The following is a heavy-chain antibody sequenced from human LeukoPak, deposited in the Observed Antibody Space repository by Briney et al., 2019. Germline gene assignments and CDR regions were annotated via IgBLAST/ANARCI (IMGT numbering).Heavy chain of an antibody. V-gene: IGHV4-4*02. D-gene: IGHD6-25*01. J-gene: IGHJ6*03. CDR3: AREGSRRLYMDV. Sequence: SETLSLTCAVSGGSISTGNWWSWVRQSPDKGLEWVGEIYHSGSSNYNPSLKSRVTMSIDNSKHHFSLSLTSVTAADTAVYYCAREGSRRLYMDVWGRGTTVTVSS. CDR1: GGSISTGNW. CDR2: IYHSGSS.